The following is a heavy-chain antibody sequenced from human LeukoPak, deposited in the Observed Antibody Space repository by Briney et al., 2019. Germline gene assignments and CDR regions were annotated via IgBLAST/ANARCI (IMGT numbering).Heavy chain of an antibody. CDR2: INHSGST. V-gene: IGHV4-34*01. Sequence: SETLSLTCAVYGGSFSGYYWSWIRQPPGRGLEWIGEINHSGSTNYNPSLKSRVTISVHTSKNQFSLKLSSVTAADTAVYYCARHLSVTPYFDDWGQGSLVTVSS. D-gene: IGHD4-17*01. CDR1: GGSFSGYY. CDR3: ARHLSVTPYFDD. J-gene: IGHJ4*02.